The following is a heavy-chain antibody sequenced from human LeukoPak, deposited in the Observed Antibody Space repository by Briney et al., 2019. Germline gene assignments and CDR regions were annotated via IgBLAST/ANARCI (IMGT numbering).Heavy chain of an antibody. CDR1: GGSISSYN. CDR2: IYTSGST. D-gene: IGHD5-24*01. CDR3: ARDGRDGYNSPPFDY. Sequence: SETLSLTCTVSGGSISSYNWSWIRQPAGKGLEWIGRIYTSGSTNYNPSLKSRVTMSVDTSKNQFSLKLSSVTAADTAVYYCARDGRDGYNSPPFDYWGQGTLVTVSS. V-gene: IGHV4-4*07. J-gene: IGHJ4*02.